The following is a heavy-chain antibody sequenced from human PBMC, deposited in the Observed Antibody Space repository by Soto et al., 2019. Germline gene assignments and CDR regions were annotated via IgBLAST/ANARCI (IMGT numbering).Heavy chain of an antibody. J-gene: IGHJ6*02. CDR2: INHSGRT. D-gene: IGHD4-4*01. CDR1: GGSFSGYY. CDR3: ARYMTTVSTGYGMDV. V-gene: IGHV4-34*01. Sequence: SETLSLTCAVYGGSFSGYYWSWIRQPPGKGLEWIGEINHSGRTNYTPSLKSRVTISVDTSKNQFSLKLSSVTAADTAVYYCARYMTTVSTGYGMDVWGQGTTVTVSS.